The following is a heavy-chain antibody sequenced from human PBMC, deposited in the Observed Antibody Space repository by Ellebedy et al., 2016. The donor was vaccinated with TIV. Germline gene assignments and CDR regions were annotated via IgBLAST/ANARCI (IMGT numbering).Heavy chain of an antibody. D-gene: IGHD2-8*02. Sequence: MPSETLSLTCTVSGGSISRYYWRWILQPTGKGLEWIGYIYYSGSNNYNPSLKSRVTISVDTSKNQLYLKLSSVTAAYTAVYYCARSYWDDAFDIWGQGTMVTVSS. CDR2: IYYSGSN. V-gene: IGHV4-59*01. CDR3: ARSYWDDAFDI. CDR1: GGSISRYY. J-gene: IGHJ3*02.